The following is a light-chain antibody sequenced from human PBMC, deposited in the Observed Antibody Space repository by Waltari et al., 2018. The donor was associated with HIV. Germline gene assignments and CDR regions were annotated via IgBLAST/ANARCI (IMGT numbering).Light chain of an antibody. CDR2: EVT. CDR1: FSDVVRYNL. Sequence: QSALTQPASVSGSPGQSITISCTGTFSDVVRYNLVSWYQQHPGEAPKLMIYEVTKRPSGISSRFSGSKSGNTASLTISGLQAEDEANYYCCSYAGSRIHVIFGGGTKLTVL. CDR3: CSYAGSRIHVI. J-gene: IGLJ2*01. V-gene: IGLV2-23*02.